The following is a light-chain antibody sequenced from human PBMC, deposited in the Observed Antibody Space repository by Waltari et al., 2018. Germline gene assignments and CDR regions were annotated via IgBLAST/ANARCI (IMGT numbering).Light chain of an antibody. J-gene: IGLJ2*01. V-gene: IGLV2-11*01. CDR3: CSYAGSYTVV. CDR1: SSDVGGYNY. CDR2: GVS. Sequence: QSALTQPRSVSGSPGQSVTISCTGTSSDVGGYNYVSWYQQHPGKAPKLMIYGVSKGPSGVPDRFSGSKSGNTASLTISGLQAEDEADYYCCSYAGSYTVVFGGGTKLTVL.